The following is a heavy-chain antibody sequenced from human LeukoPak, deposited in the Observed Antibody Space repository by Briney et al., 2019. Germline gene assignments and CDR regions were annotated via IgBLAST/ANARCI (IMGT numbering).Heavy chain of an antibody. V-gene: IGHV3-30*02. Sequence: QSGGSLRLSRGISGFTLSHFGIHWVRQAPGKGLDWVAFIHFNGTNKNYADSVKGRFTVSRDNSKNTVYLQMSSLRGEDTAVYYCVRGDSVDYWGQGTLVAVSA. CDR3: VRGDSVDY. D-gene: IGHD3-16*01. CDR2: IHFNGTNK. CDR1: GFTLSHFG. J-gene: IGHJ4*02.